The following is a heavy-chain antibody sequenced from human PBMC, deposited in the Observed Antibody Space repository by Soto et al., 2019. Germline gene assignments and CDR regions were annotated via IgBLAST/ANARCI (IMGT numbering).Heavy chain of an antibody. D-gene: IGHD4-17*01. J-gene: IGHJ4*02. Sequence: EVQLVESGGDMVKPGGCLRLSCEASGITFINAWMSWVRQAPGKGLEWVGRIKNKADGGTADYAAPVRGRFTISRDDSKNTLFLQMNSLELEDTAIYYCTTDPGDYQDFWGQGTLVTVSS. CDR3: TTDPGDYQDF. V-gene: IGHV3-15*01. CDR1: GITFINAW. CDR2: IKNKADGGTA.